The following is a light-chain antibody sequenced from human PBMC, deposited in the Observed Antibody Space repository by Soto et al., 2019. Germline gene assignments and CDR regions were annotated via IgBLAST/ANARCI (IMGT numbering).Light chain of an antibody. CDR1: QTVSNSY. CDR3: QQLNSYPLT. CDR2: GTS. Sequence: ETVLTQSPGSLSLSLGDRATLSCRASQTVSNSYLAWYQQKPGQAPRLLIYGTSTRATGIPARFSGSGSGTEFTLTISSLQSEDFATYYCQQLNSYPLTFGPGTKVDIK. J-gene: IGKJ3*01. V-gene: IGKV3D-15*01.